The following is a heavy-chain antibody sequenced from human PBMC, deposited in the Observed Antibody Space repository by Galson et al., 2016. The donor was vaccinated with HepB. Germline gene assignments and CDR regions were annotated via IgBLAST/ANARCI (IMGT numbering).Heavy chain of an antibody. CDR1: GYKFTSYW. D-gene: IGHD6-13*01. CDR2: IYPGDSDT. V-gene: IGHV5-51*01. CDR3: ARHELHSNSWYMDS. J-gene: IGHJ4*02. Sequence: QSGAEVKKPGESLKISCQGSGYKFTSYWIGWVRQVPGKGLEWMGTIYPGDSDTRYSPSFQGRVTISVDKSISTAYLQWSSLKASDSAMYYCARHELHSNSWYMDSWGQGTLVTVSS.